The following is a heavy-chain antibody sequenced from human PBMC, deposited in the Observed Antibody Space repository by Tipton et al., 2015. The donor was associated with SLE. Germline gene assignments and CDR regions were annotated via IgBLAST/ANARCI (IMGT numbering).Heavy chain of an antibody. Sequence: TLSLTCSVSGGSISSSSFYWGWIRQPPGKGLEWIGSFSYRWSTFYNPSLKSRITISVDTSTNRLSLKLSSVAAADTAVYYCARVKQQLIPGYFQPWGQGTLVTVSS. V-gene: IGHV4-39*07. CDR2: FSYRWST. CDR3: ARVKQQLIPGYFQP. D-gene: IGHD2-21*01. CDR1: GGSISSSSFY. J-gene: IGHJ1*01.